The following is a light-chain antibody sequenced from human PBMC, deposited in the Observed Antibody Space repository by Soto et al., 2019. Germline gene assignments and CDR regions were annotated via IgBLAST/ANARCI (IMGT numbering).Light chain of an antibody. CDR2: AAS. J-gene: IGKJ2*01. Sequence: DIQMTQSPSSLSVSVGDRVTITCRASQSITSYLNWYQQKPGKAPKLLVYAASTLQSGVPSRFSGSGSGTDFTLTISSLQPEDFATYYCQQSYSNPYTVGQGTKLEIK. CDR1: QSITSY. CDR3: QQSYSNPYT. V-gene: IGKV1-39*01.